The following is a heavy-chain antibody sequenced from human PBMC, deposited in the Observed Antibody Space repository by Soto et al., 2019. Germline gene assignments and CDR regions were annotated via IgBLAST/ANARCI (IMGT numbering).Heavy chain of an antibody. Sequence: SQTLSLTCTVSGGSISSFYWSWIRQPPGKGLEWIGYIYYSGSTNYNPSLKSRVTISVDTSKNQFSLKLSSVTAADTAVYYCAREPKSHWFDPWGQGTLVTVSS. CDR3: AREPKSHWFDP. CDR1: GGSISSFY. J-gene: IGHJ5*02. V-gene: IGHV4-59*01. CDR2: IYYSGST.